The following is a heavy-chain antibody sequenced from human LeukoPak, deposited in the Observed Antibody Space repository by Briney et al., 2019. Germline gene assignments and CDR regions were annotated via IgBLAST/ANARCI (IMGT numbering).Heavy chain of an antibody. V-gene: IGHV3-9*01. CDR3: AKDMKAMATNWFDP. CDR2: ISWNSGSI. Sequence: GGSLRLSCAASGFTFDDYAMHWVRQAPGKGLEWVSGISWNSGSIGYADSVKGRFTISRDNAKNSLYLQMNSLGAEDTALYYCAKDMKAMATNWFDPWGQGTLVTVSS. J-gene: IGHJ5*02. CDR1: GFTFDDYA. D-gene: IGHD5-18*01.